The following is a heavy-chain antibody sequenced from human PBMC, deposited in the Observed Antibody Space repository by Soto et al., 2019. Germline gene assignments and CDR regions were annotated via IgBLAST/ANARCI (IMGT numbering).Heavy chain of an antibody. CDR2: IVVGSGNT. CDR1: GFTFTSSA. J-gene: IGHJ6*03. Sequence: ASVKVSCKASGFTFTSSAMQWVRQARGQRLEWIGWIVVGSGNTNYAQKFRERVTITRDMSTSTAYMELSSLRSEDTAVYYCAAGRSLRYFVESSWGSARVLPYYMDVWGKGTTVTVSS. D-gene: IGHD3-9*01. CDR3: AAGRSLRYFVESSWGSARVLPYYMDV. V-gene: IGHV1-58*02.